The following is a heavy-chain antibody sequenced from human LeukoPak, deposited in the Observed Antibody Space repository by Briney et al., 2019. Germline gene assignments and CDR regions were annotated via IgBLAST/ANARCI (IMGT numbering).Heavy chain of an antibody. D-gene: IGHD3-22*01. V-gene: IGHV4-59*01. J-gene: IGHJ5*02. CDR1: GGSISSYY. CDR3: ARAHHDSSGYYYVRWFDP. Sequence: SETLSLTCTVSGGSISSYYWSWIRQPPGKGLEWIGYIYYSGSTNYNPSLKSRVTISVDTSKNQFSLKLSSVTAADTAVYYCARAHHDSSGYYYVRWFDPWGQGTLVTVSS. CDR2: IYYSGST.